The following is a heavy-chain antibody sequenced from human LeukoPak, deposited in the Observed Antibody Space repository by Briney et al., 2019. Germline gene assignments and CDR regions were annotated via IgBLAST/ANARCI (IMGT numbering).Heavy chain of an antibody. V-gene: IGHV3-33*01. CDR2: IWYDGSNK. Sequence: GGSLRPSCAASGFTFSSYGMHWVRQAPGKGLEWVAVIWYDGSNKYYADSVKGRFTISRDNSKNTLYLQMNSLRAEDTAVYYCARDGPYYDSSGYYYSYFDYWGQGTLVTVSS. CDR3: ARDGPYYDSSGYYYSYFDY. J-gene: IGHJ4*02. D-gene: IGHD3-22*01. CDR1: GFTFSSYG.